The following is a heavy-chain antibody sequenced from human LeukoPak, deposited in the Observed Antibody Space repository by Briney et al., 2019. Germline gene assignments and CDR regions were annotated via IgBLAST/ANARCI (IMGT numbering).Heavy chain of an antibody. CDR3: AKDSNYDVLTGPQFDY. Sequence: GSLRLSCAASGFSFSSYALHWVSHVPGKGLEWVALISRDGTSKYYRDSVKGRFTISRDNAKNSLYLQMNSLRAEDTALYYCAKDSNYDVLTGPQFDYWGQGTLVTVSS. D-gene: IGHD3-9*01. CDR2: ISRDGTSK. J-gene: IGHJ4*02. V-gene: IGHV3-30-3*01. CDR1: GFSFSSYA.